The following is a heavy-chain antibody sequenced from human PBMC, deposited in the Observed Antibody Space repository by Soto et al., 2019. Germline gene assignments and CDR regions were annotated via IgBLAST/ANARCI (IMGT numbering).Heavy chain of an antibody. Sequence: ASVKVSCKASGYTFTSYGISWVRQAPGQGLEWMGWISAYNGNTNYAQKLQGRVTITADESTSTAYMELSSLRSEDTAVYYCARTLSDSSGYYQYYFDYWG. J-gene: IGHJ4*01. CDR1: GYTFTSYG. D-gene: IGHD3-22*01. CDR2: ISAYNGNT. V-gene: IGHV1-18*01. CDR3: ARTLSDSSGYYQYYFDY.